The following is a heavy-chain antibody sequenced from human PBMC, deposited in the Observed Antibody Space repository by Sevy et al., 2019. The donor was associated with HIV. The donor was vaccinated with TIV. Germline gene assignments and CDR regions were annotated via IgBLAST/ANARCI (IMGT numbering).Heavy chain of an antibody. CDR2: ISYDGSNK. J-gene: IGHJ6*02. V-gene: IGHV3-30*04. CDR1: GFTFSSYA. Sequence: GGSLRLSCAASGFTFSSYAMHWVRQAPGKGLEWVAVISYDGSNKYYADSVKGRFTISRDNYKNTLYLQMNSLRAEDTAVYYCASVDTAMYYYGMDVWGQGTTVTVSS. D-gene: IGHD5-18*01. CDR3: ASVDTAMYYYGMDV.